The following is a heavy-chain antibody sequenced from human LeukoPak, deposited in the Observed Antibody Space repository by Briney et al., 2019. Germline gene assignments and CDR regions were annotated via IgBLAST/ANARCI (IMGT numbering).Heavy chain of an antibody. D-gene: IGHD2-15*01. V-gene: IGHV1-8*01. J-gene: IGHJ4*02. Sequence: GASVKVSCKASGYTFTSYYINWVRQATGQGLEWMGLMNPNSGNTGYAQKFQGKVTMTRNTSISTAYMELSSLRSEDTAVYYCARVKSFKRDCSGSSCYSPAGYWGLGTLVTVSS. CDR3: ARVKSFKRDCSGSSCYSPAGY. CDR2: MNPNSGNT. CDR1: GYTFTSYY.